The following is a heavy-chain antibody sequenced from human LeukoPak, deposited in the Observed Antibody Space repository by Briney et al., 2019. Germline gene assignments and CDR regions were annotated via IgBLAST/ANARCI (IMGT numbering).Heavy chain of an antibody. CDR1: GRSFSDYY. J-gene: IGHJ4*02. Sequence: SETLSLTCAAYGRSFSDYYWSWIRQPPWKGLEWIGEINDSGSTNYNPSLKSRVTISVDTSKNQFSLKLSSVTAADTAVYYCARDDDSSGYYPLWGQGTLVTVSS. CDR3: ARDDDSSGYYPL. V-gene: IGHV4-34*01. CDR2: INDSGST. D-gene: IGHD3-22*01.